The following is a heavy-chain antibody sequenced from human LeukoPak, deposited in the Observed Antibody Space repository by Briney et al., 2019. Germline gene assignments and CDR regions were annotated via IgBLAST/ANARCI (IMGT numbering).Heavy chain of an antibody. Sequence: LRLSCAASGFTFSSYAMSWIRQPPGKGLEWIGYIYYSGSTYYNPSLKSRVTISVDTSKTQFSLKLSSVTAADTAVYYCARASAVGDYDAFDIWGQGTMVTVSS. CDR3: ARASAVGDYDAFDI. CDR2: IYYSGST. CDR1: GFTFSSYA. V-gene: IGHV4-31*02. J-gene: IGHJ3*02. D-gene: IGHD1-26*01.